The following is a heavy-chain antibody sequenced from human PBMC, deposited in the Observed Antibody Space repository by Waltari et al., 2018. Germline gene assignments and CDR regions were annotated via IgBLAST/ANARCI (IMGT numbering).Heavy chain of an antibody. V-gene: IGHV1-2*06. J-gene: IGHJ4*02. CDR1: GYPFTGNY. CDR3: ARAFDY. CDR2: INPNRGVT. Sequence: QVHLVQSGAEVKEPGASVKVSCKAFGYPFTGNYMHWVRQAPGQGLEWMGQINPNRGVTNFAQKFQGRVTMTRDTSISTAYMELSRLTSDDTAIYYCARAFDYWGQGTLVTVSS.